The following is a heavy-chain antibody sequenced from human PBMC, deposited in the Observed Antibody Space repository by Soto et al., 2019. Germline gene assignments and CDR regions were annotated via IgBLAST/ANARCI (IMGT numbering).Heavy chain of an antibody. D-gene: IGHD1-1*01. CDR1: GYAFTTYG. Sequence: QVHLVQSGAEVKKPGASAKVSCKGSGYAFTTYGITWVRQAPGQGLEWMGWISAHNGNTNYAQKLQGRVTVTRDTSTSTAYMELRSLRSDDTAVYYCARGRYGDYWGQGARVNVSS. V-gene: IGHV1-18*01. CDR2: ISAHNGNT. J-gene: IGHJ4*02. CDR3: ARGRYGDY.